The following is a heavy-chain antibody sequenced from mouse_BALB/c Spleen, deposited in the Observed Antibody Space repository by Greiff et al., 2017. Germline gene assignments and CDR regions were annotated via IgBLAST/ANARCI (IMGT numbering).Heavy chain of an antibody. CDR2: IDPANGNT. J-gene: IGHJ4*01. D-gene: IGHD1-2*01. V-gene: IGHV14-3*02. CDR1: GFNIKDSY. CDR3: ARSLIRYYYALDY. Sequence: VQLQQSGAELVKPGASVKLSCTASGFNIKDSYMHWVKQRPEQGLEWIGRIDPANGNTKYDPKFQGKATMTADTSSNTAYLQLSSLTSEDTAVYYCARSLIRYYYALDYWGQGTSVTVSS.